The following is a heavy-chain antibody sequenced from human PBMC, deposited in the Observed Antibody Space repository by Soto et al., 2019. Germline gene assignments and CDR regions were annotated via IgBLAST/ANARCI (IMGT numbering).Heavy chain of an antibody. Sequence: QVQLVESGGGVVQPGRSLRLSCAASGFTFSSYAMHWVRQAPGKGLEWVAVISYDGSNKYYADSVKGRFTISRDNSKNTLYLQMNSLRAEDTAVYYCERDNSLAVTTPDYWGQGTLVTVSS. CDR2: ISYDGSNK. D-gene: IGHD4-17*01. J-gene: IGHJ4*02. CDR3: ERDNSLAVTTPDY. CDR1: GFTFSSYA. V-gene: IGHV3-30-3*01.